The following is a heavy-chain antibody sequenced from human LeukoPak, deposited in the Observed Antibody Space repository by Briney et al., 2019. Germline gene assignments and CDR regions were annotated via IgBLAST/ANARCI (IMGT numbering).Heavy chain of an antibody. CDR3: ARVGGSYFLDV. Sequence: GGSLRLSCAASGFTFSDYYMSWIRQAPGKGLEWISYISRSGRTIYYADSVKGRFTISRDNAKNSLYLQMNSLRAEDTAVYYCARVGGSYFLDVWGKGTTVTVSS. V-gene: IGHV3-11*04. CDR1: GFTFSDYY. J-gene: IGHJ6*03. D-gene: IGHD1-26*01. CDR2: ISRSGRTI.